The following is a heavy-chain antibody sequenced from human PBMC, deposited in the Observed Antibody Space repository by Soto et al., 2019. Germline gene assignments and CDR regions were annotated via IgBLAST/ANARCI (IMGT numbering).Heavy chain of an antibody. V-gene: IGHV3-21*01. CDR2: ISSSSSYI. CDR1: GFTFSSYS. CDR3: ARVGYSYGYFDY. D-gene: IGHD5-18*01. Sequence: LRLSCAASGFTFSSYSMNWVRQAPGKGLEWVSSISSSSSYIYYADSVKGRFTISRDNAKNSLYLQMNSLRAEDTAVYYCARVGYSYGYFDYWGQGTLVTVSS. J-gene: IGHJ4*02.